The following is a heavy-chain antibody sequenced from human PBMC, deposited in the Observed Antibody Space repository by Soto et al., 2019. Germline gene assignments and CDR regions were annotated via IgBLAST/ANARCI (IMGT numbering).Heavy chain of an antibody. Sequence: ASVKVSCKASGYTFISYPIHWVRQAPGQSLECMGWINPANGDTRYSQKFQGRVTITRDTSATTAYMDLNSLIPDDTAIYYCAKSGSLDSWGQETPVTVSS. CDR3: AKSGSLDS. V-gene: IGHV1-3*01. CDR2: INPANGDT. D-gene: IGHD1-26*01. J-gene: IGHJ4*02. CDR1: GYTFISYP.